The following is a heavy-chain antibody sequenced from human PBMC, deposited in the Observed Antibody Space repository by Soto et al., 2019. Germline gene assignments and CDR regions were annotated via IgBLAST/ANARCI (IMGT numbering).Heavy chain of an antibody. Sequence: QVQLVESGGGLVKPGGSLRLSCAASGFTFSDYYMSWIRQAPGKGLEWVSYISSSGSTIYYADSVKGRFTISGDNANNSLYPKMTSLRAEDTAVSSCAREPLSATTYSYYYGMDVWGQRTTVTVSS. J-gene: IGHJ6*02. CDR2: ISSSGSTI. V-gene: IGHV3-11*01. CDR3: AREPLSATTYSYYYGMDV. CDR1: GFTFSDYY. D-gene: IGHD1-1*01.